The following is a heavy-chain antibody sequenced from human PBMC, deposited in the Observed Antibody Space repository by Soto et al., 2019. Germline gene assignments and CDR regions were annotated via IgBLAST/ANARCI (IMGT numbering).Heavy chain of an antibody. D-gene: IGHD2-21*01. Sequence: GGSLRLSCEASGFSLSNYWTSWVRQAPGKGLEWVANINQDGSVTSYGDSVKGRFTISRDNAKNSLYLQMSSLRAEDTAVYYCAREFHWGQGTLVTVSS. CDR3: AREFH. CDR1: GFSLSNYW. J-gene: IGHJ4*02. V-gene: IGHV3-7*01. CDR2: INQDGSVT.